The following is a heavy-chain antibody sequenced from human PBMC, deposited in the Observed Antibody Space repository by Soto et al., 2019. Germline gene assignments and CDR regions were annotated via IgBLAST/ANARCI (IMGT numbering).Heavy chain of an antibody. V-gene: IGHV1-58*02. CDR1: GFTFTSSA. D-gene: IGHD3-22*01. CDR3: AAAYYYDSSGYLSHFDY. CDR2: IVVGSGNT. Sequence: GASVKVSCKASGFTFTSSAMQWVRQARGQRLEWIGWIVVGSGNTNYAQKFQERVTITRDMSTSTAYMELSSLRSEDTAVYYCAAAYYYDSSGYLSHFDYWGQGTLVTVSS. J-gene: IGHJ4*02.